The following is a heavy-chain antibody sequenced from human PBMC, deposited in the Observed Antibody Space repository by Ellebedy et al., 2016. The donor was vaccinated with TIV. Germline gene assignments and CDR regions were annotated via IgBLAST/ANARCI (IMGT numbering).Heavy chain of an antibody. CDR2: IYYTGTT. Sequence: MPSETLSLTCTVSGDSISTKYWSWIRQPPGTGLERIGYIYYTGTTFYNPSLKSRVTISVDTSKSQFSLTLSSVTAADTAVYYCARLIRNWFDPWGQGTLVTVSS. V-gene: IGHV4-59*08. CDR3: ARLIRNWFDP. J-gene: IGHJ5*02. CDR1: GDSISTKY. D-gene: IGHD3-3*02.